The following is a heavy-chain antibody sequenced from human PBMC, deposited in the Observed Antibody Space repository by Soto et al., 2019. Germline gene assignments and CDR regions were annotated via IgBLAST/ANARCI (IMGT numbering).Heavy chain of an antibody. CDR2: IWYDGSIK. Sequence: PGGSLRLSCAASGFTFSRHGMHWVRQAPGKGLEWVAVIWYDGSIKYYGDSVKGRFTISRDNSRNTLYLQVNSLRAEDTAVYYCARAVGPFDYWGQGTLVTVSS. CDR3: ARAVGPFDY. J-gene: IGHJ4*02. V-gene: IGHV3-33*01. CDR1: GFTFSRHG. D-gene: IGHD1-26*01.